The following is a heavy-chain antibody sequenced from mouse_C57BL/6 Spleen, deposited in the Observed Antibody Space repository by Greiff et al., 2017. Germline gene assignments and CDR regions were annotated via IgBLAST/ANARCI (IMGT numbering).Heavy chain of an antibody. Sequence: QVQLQQPGAELVKPGASVKLSCKASGYTFTSYWMHWVKQRPGQGLEWIGMIHPNSGSTNYNEKFKSKATLTVDKSSSTAYMQLSSLTSEDFAVYYCARNGYYGGEKNFDYWGQGTTRTVSS. V-gene: IGHV1-64*01. CDR3: ARNGYYGGEKNFDY. J-gene: IGHJ2*01. CDR1: GYTFTSYW. D-gene: IGHD2-3*01. CDR2: IHPNSGST.